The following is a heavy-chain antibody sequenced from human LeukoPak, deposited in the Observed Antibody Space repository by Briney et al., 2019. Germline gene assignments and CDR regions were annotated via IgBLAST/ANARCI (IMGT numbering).Heavy chain of an antibody. J-gene: IGHJ4*02. CDR1: GGTFSSYA. Sequence: GASVKVPCKASGGTFSSYAISWVRQAPGQGLEWMGGIIPIFGTANYAQKFQGRVTITTDESTSTAYMELSSLRSEDTAVYYCARDGGSGSYHFDYWGQGTLVTVSS. CDR2: IIPIFGTA. D-gene: IGHD3-10*01. V-gene: IGHV1-69*05. CDR3: ARDGGSGSYHFDY.